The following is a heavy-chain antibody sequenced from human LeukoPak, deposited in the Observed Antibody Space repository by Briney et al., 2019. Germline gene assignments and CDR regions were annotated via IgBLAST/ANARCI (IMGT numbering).Heavy chain of an antibody. CDR2: ISWNSGSI. V-gene: IGHV3-9*01. Sequence: GRSLRLSCAASGFTFDDYAMHWVRQAPGKGLEWVSGISWNSGSIGYADSVKGRFTISRDNAKNSLYLQMNSLRAEDTALYYCAEEVEGDSYYFDYWGQGTLVTVSS. CDR3: AEEVEGDSYYFDY. CDR1: GFTFDDYA. D-gene: IGHD2-21*02. J-gene: IGHJ4*02.